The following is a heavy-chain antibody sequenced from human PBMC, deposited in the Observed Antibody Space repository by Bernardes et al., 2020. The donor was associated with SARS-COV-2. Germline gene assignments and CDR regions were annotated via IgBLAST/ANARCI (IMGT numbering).Heavy chain of an antibody. J-gene: IGHJ4*03. Sequence: SETLSLTCTVSGGSISSSSYYWGWLRQAPGKGLEWIGSIYYSGSTYYNPSLKSRVTISVDTSKNQFSLKLSSVTAADTAVYYWARPSRGNYCYFFDCWGHGGLGAVGS. CDR3: ARPSRGNYCYFFDC. CDR1: GGSISSSSYY. CDR2: IYYSGST. D-gene: IGHD1-26*01. V-gene: IGHV4-39*01.